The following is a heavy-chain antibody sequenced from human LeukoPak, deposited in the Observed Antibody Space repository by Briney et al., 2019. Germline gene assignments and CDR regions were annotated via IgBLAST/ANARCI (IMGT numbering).Heavy chain of an antibody. CDR2: ISYDGSNK. CDR1: GFTFSSYA. J-gene: IGHJ4*02. D-gene: IGHD3-22*01. Sequence: GGSLRLSCAASGFTFSSYAMHWVRQAPGKGLEWVAVISYDGSNKYYADSVKGRFTISRDNSKNTLYLQMNSLRAEDTAVYYCARTYSSGYQGSLDYWGQGTLVTVSS. V-gene: IGHV3-30*04. CDR3: ARTYSSGYQGSLDY.